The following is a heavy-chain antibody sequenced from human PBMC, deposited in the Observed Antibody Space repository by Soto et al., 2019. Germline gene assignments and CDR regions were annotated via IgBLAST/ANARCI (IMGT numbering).Heavy chain of an antibody. D-gene: IGHD3-10*01. CDR3: ARGTNRHYYGSGVFDS. J-gene: IGHJ4*02. Sequence: QVQLQQWGAGLLKPSETLSLTCAVHGGSFSDYYWSWIRQPPGKGLEWIGEINHSGGTNYNPSLKSRVTILVDTSGNQFSLKLSSVTAADTAVYYCARGTNRHYYGSGVFDSWGQGTLVTVSS. CDR2: INHSGGT. V-gene: IGHV4-34*01. CDR1: GGSFSDYY.